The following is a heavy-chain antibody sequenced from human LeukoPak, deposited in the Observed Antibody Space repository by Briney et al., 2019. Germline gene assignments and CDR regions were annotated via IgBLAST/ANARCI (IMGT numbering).Heavy chain of an antibody. D-gene: IGHD3-22*01. CDR1: GFTFSSYW. CDR3: ARDRYYYDRSGYYVNYFDY. V-gene: IGHV3-7*01. J-gene: IGHJ4*02. Sequence: GGSLRLSCAASGFTFSSYWMSWVCQAPGKGLEWVANIKQDGSEKYYVDSVKGRFTISRDNAKNSLYLQMNSLRVEDTAVYYCARDRYYYDRSGYYVNYFDYWGQGTLVTVSS. CDR2: IKQDGSEK.